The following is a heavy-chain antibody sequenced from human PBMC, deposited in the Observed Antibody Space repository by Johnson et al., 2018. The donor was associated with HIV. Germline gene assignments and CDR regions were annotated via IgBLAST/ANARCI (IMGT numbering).Heavy chain of an antibody. J-gene: IGHJ3*02. V-gene: IGHV3-7*03. CDR1: GFTFSSYG. Sequence: VQLVESGGGILQPGGSLRLSCAASGFTFSSYGMHWVRQAPGKGLEWVANIKQDGSEKYYVDSVKGRFTISRDNAKNSLYLQMNSLRAEDTALYYCTTHSGYESDAFDIWGQGTMVTISS. D-gene: IGHD5-12*01. CDR3: TTHSGYESDAFDI. CDR2: IKQDGSEK.